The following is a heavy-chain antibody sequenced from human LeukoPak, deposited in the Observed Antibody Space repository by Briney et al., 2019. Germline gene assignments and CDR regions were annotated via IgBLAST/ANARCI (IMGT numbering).Heavy chain of an antibody. CDR3: AKDLNRGSPDLGWAFDI. D-gene: IGHD3-3*01. J-gene: IGHJ3*02. V-gene: IGHV3-23*01. Sequence: PGGSLRLSCAGSGITFSSYGMSWVRQAPGKGLEWVSAISGSGGSTYYADSVKGRFTISRDNSKNTLYLQMNSLRAEDTALYYCAKDLNRGSPDLGWAFDIWGQGTMVTVSS. CDR1: GITFSSYG. CDR2: ISGSGGST.